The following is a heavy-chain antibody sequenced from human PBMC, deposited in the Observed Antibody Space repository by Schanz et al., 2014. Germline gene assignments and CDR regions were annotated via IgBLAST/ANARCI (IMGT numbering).Heavy chain of an antibody. V-gene: IGHV3-74*02. CDR3: ARSTSMYFLQ. Sequence: EVQLVESGGGVVQPGGSLRLSCATSGFTFITYTMNWVRQTPGKGPVWVSRINGDGSSTLYADSVKGRFTISRDNAKNTLYLQMNSLRAEDTAVYYCARSTSMYFLQWGQGTLVTVSS. J-gene: IGHJ1*01. D-gene: IGHD2-2*01. CDR1: GFTFITYT. CDR2: INGDGSST.